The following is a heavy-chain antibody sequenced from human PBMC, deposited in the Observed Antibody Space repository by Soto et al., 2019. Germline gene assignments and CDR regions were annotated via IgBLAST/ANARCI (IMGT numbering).Heavy chain of an antibody. V-gene: IGHV3-72*01. CDR2: TRNKANSYTT. CDR3: ASRDTAYGPSYYYYGMDV. J-gene: IGHJ6*02. CDR1: GFTFSDHY. Sequence: GGSLRLSCAASGFTFSDHYMDWVRQAPGKGLEWVGRTRNKANSYTTEYAASVKGRFTISRDDSKNSLYLQMNSLKTEDTAVYYCASRDTAYGPSYYYYGMDVWGQGTTVTVSS. D-gene: IGHD5-18*01.